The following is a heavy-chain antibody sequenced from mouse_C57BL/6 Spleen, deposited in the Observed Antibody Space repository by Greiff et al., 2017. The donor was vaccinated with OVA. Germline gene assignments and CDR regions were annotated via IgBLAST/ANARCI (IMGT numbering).Heavy chain of an antibody. CDR1: GYSITSGYY. Sequence: EVQLQESGPGLVKPSQSLSLTCSVTGYSITSGYYWNWLRQLPGNKLEWMGYISYDGSNNYNPSLKNRISITLDTSQNQFFLKLNSVATEDTATDYCARGGQNYFDYWGQGTTLTVSS. J-gene: IGHJ2*01. V-gene: IGHV3-6*01. CDR2: ISYDGSN. CDR3: ARGGQNYFDY.